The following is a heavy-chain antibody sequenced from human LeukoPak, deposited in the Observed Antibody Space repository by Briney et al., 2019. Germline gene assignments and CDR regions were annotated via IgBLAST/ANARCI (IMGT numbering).Heavy chain of an antibody. V-gene: IGHV3-23*01. D-gene: IGHD3-22*01. Sequence: GGSLRLSCVGSGFTFSTYAMSWVRQAPGKGLEWVAAFSGGGGRTFYAESVKGRFTISRDNSKNTVYLQMNSLRAEDTAVYYCANDNTLHYYDTSGNFDYWGQGTLVTVSS. CDR3: ANDNTLHYYDTSGNFDY. CDR2: FSGGGGRT. CDR1: GFTFSTYA. J-gene: IGHJ4*02.